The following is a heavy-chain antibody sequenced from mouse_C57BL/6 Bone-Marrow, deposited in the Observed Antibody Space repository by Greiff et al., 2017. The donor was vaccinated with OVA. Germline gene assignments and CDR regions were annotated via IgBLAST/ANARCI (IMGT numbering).Heavy chain of an antibody. CDR1: GFNIKDDY. Sequence: VQLQQSGAELVRPGASVKLSCTASGFNIKDDYMHWVKQRPEQGLEWIGWIDPENGDTEYASKFQGKATITADTSSNTAYLQLSSLTSEDTAVDYRTPYSLYWYFDVWGTGTTVTVSS. CDR2: IDPENGDT. CDR3: TPYSLYWYFDV. J-gene: IGHJ1*03. D-gene: IGHD2-10*01. V-gene: IGHV14-4*01.